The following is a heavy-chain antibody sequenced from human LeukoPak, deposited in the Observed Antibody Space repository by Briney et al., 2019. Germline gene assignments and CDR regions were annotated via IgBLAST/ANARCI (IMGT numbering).Heavy chain of an antibody. Sequence: PGRSLRLSCTASGFIFGVYAMSWFRQAPGKGREWVGFIRRKAYSETKPYAASVKGIFTISTDDSKSLAYLQMNSLKTQDTAVYYCTRSDYDSGGDDAFDIGGQGTMVTVSS. CDR2: IRRKAYSETK. J-gene: IGHJ3*02. CDR3: TRSDYDSGGDDAFDI. D-gene: IGHD3-22*01. V-gene: IGHV3-49*03. CDR1: GFIFGVYA.